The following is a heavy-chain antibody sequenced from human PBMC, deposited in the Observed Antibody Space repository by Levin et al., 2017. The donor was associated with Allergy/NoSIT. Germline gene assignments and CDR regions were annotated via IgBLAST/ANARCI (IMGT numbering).Heavy chain of an antibody. J-gene: IGHJ4*02. CDR1: GFTFSSYS. Sequence: RSGGSLRLSCAASGFTFSSYSMSWVRQAPGKGLEWVSYISSSSSAIYYADSVKGRFTISRDNGKNSLYMQMNSLRDEDTAVYYCARDGTAVAGFDYWGQGTLVTVSS. CDR2: ISSSSSAI. CDR3: ARDGTAVAGFDY. V-gene: IGHV3-48*02. D-gene: IGHD6-19*01.